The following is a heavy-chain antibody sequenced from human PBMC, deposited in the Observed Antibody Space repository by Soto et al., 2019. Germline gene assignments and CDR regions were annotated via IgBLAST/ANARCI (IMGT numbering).Heavy chain of an antibody. J-gene: IGHJ3*02. CDR2: LSAYNGNT. D-gene: IGHD6-19*01. CDR3: ARDSCGWYWFAFDI. Sequence: QVQLVQSGAEVKKPGASVKVSCKASGYTFTSYGISWVRQAPGQGLEWMGWLSAYNGNTNYAQMLEGRVTITTDTSTSTAYMVLRSLRSDDTAVYYCARDSCGWYWFAFDIWGQGTMVTVSS. V-gene: IGHV1-18*01. CDR1: GYTFTSYG.